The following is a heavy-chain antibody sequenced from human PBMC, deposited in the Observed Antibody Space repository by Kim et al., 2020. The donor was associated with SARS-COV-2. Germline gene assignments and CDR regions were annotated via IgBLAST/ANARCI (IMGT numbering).Heavy chain of an antibody. CDR2: ISGSGGST. CDR1: GFTFSSYA. J-gene: IGHJ4*02. D-gene: IGHD3-3*01. V-gene: IGHV3-23*01. CDR3: AKDSRVLRFLEWLRYFDY. Sequence: GGSLRLSCAASGFTFSSYAMSWVRQAPGKGLEWVSAISGSGGSTYYADSVKGRFTISRDNSKNTLYLQMNSLRAEDTAVYYCAKDSRVLRFLEWLRYFDYWGQGTLVTVSS.